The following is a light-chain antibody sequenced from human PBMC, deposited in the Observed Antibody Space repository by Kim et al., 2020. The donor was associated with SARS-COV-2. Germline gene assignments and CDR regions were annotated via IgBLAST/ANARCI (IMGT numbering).Light chain of an antibody. J-gene: IGKJ5*01. Sequence: DIQMTQSPSSLSASVGDRVTITCRASQSISSYLNWYQHKPGKAPKLLIYAASTLQSGVPSRFSGSGSVTDFTLTISRLQPEDFATYSCQQSVNFPRTLGPGTPLEIK. CDR3: QQSVNFPRT. CDR2: AAS. V-gene: IGKV1-39*01. CDR1: QSISSY.